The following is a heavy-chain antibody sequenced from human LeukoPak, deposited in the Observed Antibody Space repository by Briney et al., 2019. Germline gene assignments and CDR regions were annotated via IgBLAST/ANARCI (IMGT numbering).Heavy chain of an antibody. D-gene: IGHD6-13*01. CDR2: IYYSGST. Sequence: SETLSLTCTVSGGSISSGSYYWSWIRQPPGKGLEWIGYIYYSGSTYYNPSLKSRVTISVDTSKNQFSLKLSSVTAADTAVYYCARVAALGAFDIWGQGTMVTVSS. J-gene: IGHJ3*02. V-gene: IGHV4-30-4*08. CDR1: GGSISSGSYY. CDR3: ARVAALGAFDI.